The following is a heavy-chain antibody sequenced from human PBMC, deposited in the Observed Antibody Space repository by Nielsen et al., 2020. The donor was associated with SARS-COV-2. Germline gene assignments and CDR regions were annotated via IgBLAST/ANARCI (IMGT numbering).Heavy chain of an antibody. CDR2: ISSSGYT. J-gene: IGHJ4*02. Sequence: GESLKISCAASGFTFSIYAMIWVRQAPGKGLEWVSYISSSGYTNYVDSVKGRFTISRDNAKSSLYLQMNSLRAEDTAVYYCAREGRKLPLDYWGQGTLVTVSS. CDR3: AREGRKLPLDY. V-gene: IGHV3-11*05. CDR1: GFTFSIYA. D-gene: IGHD5-24*01.